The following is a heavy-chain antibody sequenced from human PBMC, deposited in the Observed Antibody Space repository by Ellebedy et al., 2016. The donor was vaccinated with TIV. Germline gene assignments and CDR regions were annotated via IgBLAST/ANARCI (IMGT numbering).Heavy chain of an antibody. CDR1: GFSFSNSW. J-gene: IGHJ4*02. Sequence: GESLKISCEASGFSFSNSWMHWVRQAPGKGLVWISRIAGDGSRTNYVDSVKGRFTISRDNAKNSLYLQMNSLRPEDTAVYYCAFPRAGYNSGWTYWGQGTLVTVSS. CDR2: IAGDGSRT. D-gene: IGHD6-19*01. V-gene: IGHV3-74*01. CDR3: AFPRAGYNSGWTY.